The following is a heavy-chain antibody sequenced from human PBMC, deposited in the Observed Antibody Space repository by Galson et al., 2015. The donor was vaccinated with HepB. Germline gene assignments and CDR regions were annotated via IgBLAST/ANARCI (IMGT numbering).Heavy chain of an antibody. CDR2: IKSKIDGGTR. J-gene: IGHJ3*01. CDR1: GFSFINAW. D-gene: IGHD1-26*01. CDR3: TTDLSRAEQLLQPNHGGAFDL. V-gene: IGHV3-15*01. Sequence: SLRLSCAASGFSFINAWMNWVRQAPGKGLEWIGRIKSKIDGGTRDYAAPVKGRFIISRDDSKNTLYLQMNSLKTEDTAVYYCTTDLSRAEQLLQPNHGGAFDLWGQGTTVTVSS.